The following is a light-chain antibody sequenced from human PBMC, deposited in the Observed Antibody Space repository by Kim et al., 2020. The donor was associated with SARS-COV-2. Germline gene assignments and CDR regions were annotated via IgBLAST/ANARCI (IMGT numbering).Light chain of an antibody. Sequence: AIRITQSPSSLSASTGDRVTITCRASQGISSYLAWYQQKPGKAPKLLIYAASTLQSAVPSRFSGSGSGTDFTLTISCLQSEDFATFYCRRYYSYPRTCGQGTRVDI. CDR2: AAS. J-gene: IGKJ1*01. V-gene: IGKV1-8*01. CDR1: QGISSY. CDR3: RRYYSYPRT.